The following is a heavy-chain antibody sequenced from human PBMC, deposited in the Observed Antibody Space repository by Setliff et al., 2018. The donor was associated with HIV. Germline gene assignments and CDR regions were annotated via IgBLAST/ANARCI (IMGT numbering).Heavy chain of an antibody. J-gene: IGHJ5*02. CDR1: GGSINSGSYY. CDR3: ARDTMFRGVPGWFDP. D-gene: IGHD3-10*01. Sequence: SETLSLTCTVSGGSINSGSYYWNWIRQPAGKGLEWIGHIYTSGSTNYNPSLKSRVTISVDTSKNQFSLKLSSVTAADTAVYSCARDTMFRGVPGWFDPWGQGTLVTVSS. V-gene: IGHV4-61*09. CDR2: IYTSGST.